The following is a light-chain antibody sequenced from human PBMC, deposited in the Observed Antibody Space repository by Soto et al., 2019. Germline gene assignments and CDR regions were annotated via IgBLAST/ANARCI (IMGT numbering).Light chain of an antibody. J-gene: IGKJ1*01. CDR3: QQYNSYWT. CDR1: QSISSW. V-gene: IGKV1-5*01. Sequence: EIQMTQSPSTLSASAGDRATLTCRASQSISSWLAWYQQKPGKAPKLLIYDASSLESGVPSRFSGSGSGTEFTLTISSLQPDDFATYYCQQYNSYWTFGQGTKVDIK. CDR2: DAS.